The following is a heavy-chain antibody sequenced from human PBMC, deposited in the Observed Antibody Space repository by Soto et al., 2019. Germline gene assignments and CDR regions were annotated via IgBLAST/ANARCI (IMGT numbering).Heavy chain of an antibody. V-gene: IGHV1-18*04. CDR1: GCTFRDYI. J-gene: IGHJ6*02. D-gene: IGHD2-21*01. Sequence: SVTVSCKASGCTFRDYILTWVRPAPGQGLEWMGRVSGYNGNTNYAPTLQSRVTLTTDTSKSTFYMELRSVTADDTAVYYCARDVVYGGAGGYPDMDVWGQGTTVTVSS. CDR3: ARDVVYGGAGGYPDMDV. CDR2: VSGYNGNT.